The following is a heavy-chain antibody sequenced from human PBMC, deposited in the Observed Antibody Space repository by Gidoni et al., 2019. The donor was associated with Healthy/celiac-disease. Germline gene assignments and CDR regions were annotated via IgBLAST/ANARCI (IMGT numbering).Heavy chain of an antibody. CDR2: IYYSGST. D-gene: IGHD6-13*01. CDR3: ASGIAAAGNLGEN. CDR1: GGSISSSSYY. Sequence: QLQLQESGPGLVKPSETLSLTCTVSGGSISSSSYYWGWIRQPPGKGLEWIGSIYYSGSTYYNPSLKSRVTISVDTSKNQFSLKRSSVTAADTAVYYCASGIAAAGNLGENWGQGTLVTVSS. V-gene: IGHV4-39*01. J-gene: IGHJ4*02.